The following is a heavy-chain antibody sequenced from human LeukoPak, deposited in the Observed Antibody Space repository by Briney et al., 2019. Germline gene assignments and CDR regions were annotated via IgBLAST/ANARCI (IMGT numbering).Heavy chain of an antibody. CDR2: IYPGDSDT. CDR3: ARRGYRSGANAFDI. CDR1: GYSFSTYW. Sequence: GESLKISCKGSGYSFSTYWIGWVRRMPGKGLEWMGIIYPGDSDTRYSPSFQGQVTISADKSISTAYLQWSSLKASDTAMYYCARRGYRSGANAFDIWGQGTMVTVSS. V-gene: IGHV5-51*01. D-gene: IGHD6-19*01. J-gene: IGHJ3*02.